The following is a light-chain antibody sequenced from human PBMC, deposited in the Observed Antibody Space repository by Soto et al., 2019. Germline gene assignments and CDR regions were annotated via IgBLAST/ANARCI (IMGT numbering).Light chain of an antibody. CDR1: QSVLYSPNNKNY. CDR2: WAS. CDR3: QQHYSPPWT. Sequence: DIVMTQSPDSLAVALGERATINCTSSQSVLYSPNNKNYLSWYHQKAGQSPRLLIYWASARESGVPARFSGSGSGTDFTLTIDSLQAEDVAVYYCQQHYSPPWTFGQGTKVEV. V-gene: IGKV4-1*01. J-gene: IGKJ1*01.